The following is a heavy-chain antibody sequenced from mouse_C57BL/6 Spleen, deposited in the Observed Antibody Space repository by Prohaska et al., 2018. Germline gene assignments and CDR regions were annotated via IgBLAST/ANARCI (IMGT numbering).Heavy chain of an antibody. CDR3: MRYGNYWYFDV. D-gene: IGHD2-1*01. J-gene: IGHJ1*03. Sequence: EVQLLETGGGLVQPGGSRGLSCEGSGFTFSGFWMSWVRQTPGKTMEWIGDINSDFNAINYAKAIKDRITIFRDNDKSTLYLQMSNVRSEDTATYFCMRYGNYWYFDVWGTGTTVTVSS. V-gene: IGHV11-2*01. CDR2: INSDFNAI. CDR1: GFTFSGFW.